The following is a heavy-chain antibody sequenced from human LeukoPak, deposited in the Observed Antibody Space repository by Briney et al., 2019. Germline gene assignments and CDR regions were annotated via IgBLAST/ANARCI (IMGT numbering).Heavy chain of an antibody. J-gene: IGHJ5*02. D-gene: IGHD2-15*01. V-gene: IGHV4-59*08. CDR1: GGSISSYY. Sequence: SETLSLTCTVSGGSISSYYWSWIRQPPGKGLEWIGYIYYSGSTNYNPSLESRVTISVDTSKNQFSLKLSSVTAADTAVYYCARKYCSSGSCYSFWFDPWGQGTLVTVSS. CDR2: IYYSGST. CDR3: ARKYCSSGSCYSFWFDP.